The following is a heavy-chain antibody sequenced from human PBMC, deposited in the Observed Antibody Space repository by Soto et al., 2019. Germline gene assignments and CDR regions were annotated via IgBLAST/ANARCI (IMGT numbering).Heavy chain of an antibody. V-gene: IGHV4-30-4*01. CDR3: ARIAYSSSWYLYNWFDP. CDR2: IYYSGNT. J-gene: IGHJ5*02. CDR1: GGSISSGYYY. Sequence: PSETLSLTCSVSGGSISSGYYYWSWIRQPPGKGLEWIGNIYYSGNTYYNPSLKSRLIISIDTSKNQFSLKLSSVTAADTAVYYCARIAYSSSWYLYNWFDPWGQGTLVTVSS. D-gene: IGHD6-13*01.